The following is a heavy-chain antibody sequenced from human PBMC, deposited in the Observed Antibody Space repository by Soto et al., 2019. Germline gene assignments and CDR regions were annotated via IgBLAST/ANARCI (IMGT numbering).Heavy chain of an antibody. CDR1: GGPFSGYY. J-gene: IGHJ6*02. V-gene: IGHV4-34*01. CDR3: ARDFLYYYDSSGYYYSYYYYGMDV. Sequence: PSETLSLTCAVYGGPFSGYYWSWIRQPPGKGLEWIGEINHSGSTNYNPSLKSRVTISVDTSKNQFSLKLSSVTAADTAVYYCARDFLYYYDSSGYYYSYYYYGMDVWGQGTTVTVSS. D-gene: IGHD3-22*01. CDR2: INHSGST.